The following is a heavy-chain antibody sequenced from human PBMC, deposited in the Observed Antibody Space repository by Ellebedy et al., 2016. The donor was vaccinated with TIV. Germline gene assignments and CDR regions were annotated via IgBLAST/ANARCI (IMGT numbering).Heavy chain of an antibody. J-gene: IGHJ3*02. CDR1: GGTFSNSA. Sequence: AAPVKVSCKASGGTFSNSAISWVRQAPGQGLEWMAGIIPVLGTRSYAQEFQGRVTITADESTSTAYIELSGLRSEDTALYYCAREKTGPPGEPDAFDIWGQGTMVTVSS. CDR3: AREKTGPPGEPDAFDI. D-gene: IGHD7-27*01. V-gene: IGHV1-69*13. CDR2: IIPVLGTR.